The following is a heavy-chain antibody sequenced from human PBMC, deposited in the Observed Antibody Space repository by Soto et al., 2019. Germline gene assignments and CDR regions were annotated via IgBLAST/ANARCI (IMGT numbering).Heavy chain of an antibody. CDR2: IKQDGSEK. Sequence: TGGSRLSCAASGFTFSSYWMSWVRQAPGKGLEWVANIKQDGSEKYYVDSVKGRFTISRDNAKNSLYLQMNSLRAEDTAVYYCARGGNSFWTGYFRSPWGQGTLVTVSS. CDR3: ARGGNSFWTGYFRSP. V-gene: IGHV3-7*01. CDR1: GFTFSSYW. D-gene: IGHD3-3*01. J-gene: IGHJ5*02.